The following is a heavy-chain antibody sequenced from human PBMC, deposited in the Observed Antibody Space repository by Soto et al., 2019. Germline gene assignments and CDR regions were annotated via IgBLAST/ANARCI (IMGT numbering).Heavy chain of an antibody. CDR3: ARSRDGYSFYFYYGMDG. J-gene: IGHJ6*02. Sequence: LRLSCAASGFTFTNYDMHWVRQAPGKGLEWMALILHDGSAEYYADSVKGRFTISRNNSKNTQYLQMNSMRAEDKAVYYCARSRDGYSFYFYYGMDGWGQGTTVTVSS. V-gene: IGHV3-30*03. CDR2: ILHDGSAE. D-gene: IGHD5-18*01. CDR1: GFTFTNYD.